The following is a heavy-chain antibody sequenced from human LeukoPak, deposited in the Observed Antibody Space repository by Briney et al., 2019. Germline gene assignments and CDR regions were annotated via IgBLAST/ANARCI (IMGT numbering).Heavy chain of an antibody. CDR3: ARSNYDFWSGYGLYYYYYYMDV. CDR1: GFTFSDYY. J-gene: IGHJ6*03. CDR2: ISSSGSTI. Sequence: GGSLRLSCAASGFTFSDYYMSWIRQAPGKGLEWVSYISSSGSTIYYADSVKGRFTISRDNAKNSLYLQMNSLRAEDTAVYYCARSNYDFWSGYGLYYYYYYMDVWGKGTTVTVSS. V-gene: IGHV3-11*04. D-gene: IGHD3-3*01.